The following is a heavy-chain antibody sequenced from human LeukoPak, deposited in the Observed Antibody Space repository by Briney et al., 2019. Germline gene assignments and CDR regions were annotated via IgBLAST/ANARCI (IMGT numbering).Heavy chain of an antibody. D-gene: IGHD1-26*01. V-gene: IGHV4-59*01. CDR1: GGSISNYY. Sequence: SETLSLTCTVSGGSISNYYWSWIRQPPGKGLEWIGYIYYSGSTNYNPSLKSRVTISVDTSKNQFSLKLSSVTAADTAVYYCAIGSGGSYYWGQGTLVTVSS. CDR3: AIGSGGSYY. J-gene: IGHJ4*02. CDR2: IYYSGST.